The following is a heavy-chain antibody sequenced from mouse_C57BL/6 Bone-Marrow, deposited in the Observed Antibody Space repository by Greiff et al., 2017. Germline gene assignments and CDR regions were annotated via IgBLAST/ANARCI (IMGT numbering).Heavy chain of an antibody. D-gene: IGHD2-1*01. V-gene: IGHV1-61*01. Sequence: QVQLQQPGAELVRPGSSVKLSCKASGYTFTSYWMDWVKQRPGQGLEWIGNIYTSDSETHYNQKFKDKETLTVDKSSSTAYMQISSRTSDDSAVYYCARVYYGNYENAMDYWGQGTSVTVSS. CDR3: ARVYYGNYENAMDY. J-gene: IGHJ4*01. CDR2: IYTSDSET. CDR1: GYTFTSYW.